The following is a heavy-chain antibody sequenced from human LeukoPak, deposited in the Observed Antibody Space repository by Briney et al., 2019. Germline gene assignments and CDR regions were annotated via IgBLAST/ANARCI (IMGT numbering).Heavy chain of an antibody. Sequence: SQTLSLTCAIYGDXVSSNSARWNLIRKSPSRGPERLGRTYYRSKWYNDYAVSVKSRITINADTSKNQFSLQLNSVTPEDTAVYYCANSKPMWNDAFDIWGQGTMVTVSS. D-gene: IGHD1-1*01. CDR2: TYYRSKWYN. CDR3: ANSKPMWNDAFDI. CDR1: GDXVSSNSAR. J-gene: IGHJ3*02. V-gene: IGHV6-1*01.